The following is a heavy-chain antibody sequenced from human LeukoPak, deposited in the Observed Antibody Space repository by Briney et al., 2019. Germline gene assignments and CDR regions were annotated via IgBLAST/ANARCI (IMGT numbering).Heavy chain of an antibody. V-gene: IGHV4-59*01. CDR2: IYYSGST. J-gene: IGHJ4*02. Sequence: SETLSLTCTVSGGSISSYYWSWIRQPPGKGLEWIGYIYYSGSTNYNPSLKRRVTISGNTSKNQFSLKLGSVTAADTALYSCARGVHMYGSGSYYPDYCGPGTLVTAS. D-gene: IGHD3-10*01. CDR1: GGSISSYY. CDR3: ARGVHMYGSGSYYPDY.